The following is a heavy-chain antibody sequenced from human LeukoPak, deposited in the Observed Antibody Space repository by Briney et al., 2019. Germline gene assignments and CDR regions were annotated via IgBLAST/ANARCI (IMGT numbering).Heavy chain of an antibody. CDR1: GFTFSNYM. CDR3: LRDLNWSLDQ. D-gene: IGHD1-20*01. Sequence: GGSLRLSCAASGFTFSNYMIHWVRQAPGKGLVWVSRIKSDGITITYADSVKGRFTISRDNAKNTLYLQMNSLRAEDTAVYYCLRDLNWSLDQWGQGTLVTVSS. J-gene: IGHJ4*02. CDR2: IKSDGITI. V-gene: IGHV3-74*01.